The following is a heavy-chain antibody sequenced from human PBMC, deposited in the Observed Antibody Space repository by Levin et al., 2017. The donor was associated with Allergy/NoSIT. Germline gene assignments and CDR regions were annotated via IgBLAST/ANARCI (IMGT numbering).Heavy chain of an antibody. CDR3: ARSGEGKLMVYAIDY. D-gene: IGHD2-8*01. CDR1: GFTFSSYE. Sequence: GGSLRLSCAASGFTFSSYEMNWVRQAPGKGLEWVSYISSSGSTIYYADSVKGRFTISRDNAKNSLYLQMNSLRAEDTAVYYCARSGEGKLMVYAIDYWGQGTLVTVSS. CDR2: ISSSGSTI. V-gene: IGHV3-48*03. J-gene: IGHJ4*02.